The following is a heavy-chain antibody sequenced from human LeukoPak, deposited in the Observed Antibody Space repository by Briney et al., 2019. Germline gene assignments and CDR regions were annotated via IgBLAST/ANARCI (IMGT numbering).Heavy chain of an antibody. J-gene: IGHJ3*01. CDR3: ARYPGVVGGLPAFDF. CDR2: IYYSGST. CDR1: VGSISSSSYY. Sequence: SETLSLTCTVSVGSISSSSYYWGSIRQPPGKGLEWIGSIYYSGSTYYNPSLKSRVTISVDTSKNQFSLKLSSVTAADTAVYYCARYPGVVGGLPAFDFWGQGTMVTVSS. V-gene: IGHV4-39*07. D-gene: IGHD2-15*01.